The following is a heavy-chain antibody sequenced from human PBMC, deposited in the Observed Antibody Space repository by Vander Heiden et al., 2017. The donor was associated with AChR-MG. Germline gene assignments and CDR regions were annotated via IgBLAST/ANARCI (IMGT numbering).Heavy chain of an antibody. CDR3: AREEVTTIADY. J-gene: IGHJ4*02. Sequence: EVQLVESGGGLVKPGGSLRLSCAASGFTFSSDSINWVRQAPGKGLEWVSSISSSSSYIYYADSVKGRFTISRDNAKNSLYLQMNSLRAEDTAVYYCAREEVTTIADYWGQGTLVTVSS. CDR1: GFTFSSDS. V-gene: IGHV3-21*01. D-gene: IGHD4-4*01. CDR2: ISSSSSYI.